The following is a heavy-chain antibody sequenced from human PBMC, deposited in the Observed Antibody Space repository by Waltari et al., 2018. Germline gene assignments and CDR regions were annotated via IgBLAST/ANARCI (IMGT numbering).Heavy chain of an antibody. D-gene: IGHD5-12*01. CDR1: GFSFSNCN. Sequence: QMQLVESGGGVVQPGRSLRLSCAASGFSFSNCNMHWVRQAPGQGREWVAGISNDGSNKYYADSVKSRFTVSRENSKNTLYLQINSLRDDDTAVYYCVKYSGFDYFFDYWGQGTLVTVSS. CDR2: ISNDGSNK. V-gene: IGHV3-30*18. CDR3: VKYSGFDYFFDY. J-gene: IGHJ4*02.